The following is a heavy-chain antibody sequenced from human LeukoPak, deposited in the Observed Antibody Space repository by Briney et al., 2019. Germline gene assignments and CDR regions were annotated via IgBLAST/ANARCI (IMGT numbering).Heavy chain of an antibody. CDR3: ARDVAGSGSH. CDR1: GFTFSTYW. J-gene: IGHJ4*02. V-gene: IGHV3-74*01. CDR2: INEHGSIT. D-gene: IGHD3-10*01. Sequence: GGSLRLSCAASGFTFSTYWMHSVRQAPGTELGWVARINEHGSITDYADSVKGRFTISRDNAKNTLYLQVNNLGVDDTAIYYCARDVAGSGSHWGQGTLVTVSS.